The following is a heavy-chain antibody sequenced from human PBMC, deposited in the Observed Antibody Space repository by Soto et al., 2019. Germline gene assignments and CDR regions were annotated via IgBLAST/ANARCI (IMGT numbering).Heavy chain of an antibody. CDR1: GVSINSYY. D-gene: IGHD6-19*01. Sequence: QVQLQESGPGLVKPSETLSLTCAVSGVSINSYYWSWIRQPPGKGLEWIGHIDYSGNPTQSLSLKSRVTILLDKSGKQFSLKLRSVTAADTAVYYCATADQWPGLQLGYWGRGVLVTVSS. J-gene: IGHJ4*02. CDR2: IDYSGNP. V-gene: IGHV4-59*01. CDR3: ATADQWPGLQLGY.